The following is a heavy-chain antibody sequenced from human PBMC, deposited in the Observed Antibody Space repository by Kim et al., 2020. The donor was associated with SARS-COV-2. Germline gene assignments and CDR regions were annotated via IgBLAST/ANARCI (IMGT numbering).Heavy chain of an antibody. D-gene: IGHD6-13*01. Sequence: ASVKVSCKASGYTFTSYAMNWVRQAPGQGLEWMGWINTNTGNPTYAQGFTGRFVFSLDTSVSTAYLQISSLKAEDTAVYYCARVRDSAGIDAFDIWGQGTMVTVSS. CDR2: INTNTGNP. J-gene: IGHJ3*02. CDR3: ARVRDSAGIDAFDI. V-gene: IGHV7-4-1*02. CDR1: GYTFTSYA.